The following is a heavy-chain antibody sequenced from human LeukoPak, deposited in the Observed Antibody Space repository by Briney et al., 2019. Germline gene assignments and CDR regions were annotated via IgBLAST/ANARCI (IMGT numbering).Heavy chain of an antibody. CDR2: IWYDGSNK. J-gene: IGHJ4*02. CDR3: ASPLDSSGYYLAY. V-gene: IGHV3-33*08. D-gene: IGHD3-22*01. Sequence: GSLRLSCAASGFTFTNYAIHWVRQAPGRGLEWVAVIWYDGSNKYYADSVKGRFTISRDNSKNTLYLQMNSLRAEDTAVYYCASPLDSSGYYLAYWGQGTLVTVSS. CDR1: GFTFTNYA.